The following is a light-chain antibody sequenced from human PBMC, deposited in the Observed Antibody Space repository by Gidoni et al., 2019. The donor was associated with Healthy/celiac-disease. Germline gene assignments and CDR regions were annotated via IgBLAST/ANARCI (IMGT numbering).Light chain of an antibody. CDR1: QDSSNY. V-gene: IGKV1-33*01. J-gene: IGKJ4*01. Sequence: DMQMTQSRSSLSASVGDSVTITCQASQDSSNYLNWYQQKPGKAPKLLIYDASNLETGVPSRFSGSGSGTDFTFTISSLQPEDIATYYCQQYDNLGLTFGGGTKVEIK. CDR3: QQYDNLGLT. CDR2: DAS.